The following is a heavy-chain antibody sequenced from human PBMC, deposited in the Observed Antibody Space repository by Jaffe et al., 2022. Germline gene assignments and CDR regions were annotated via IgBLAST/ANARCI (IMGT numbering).Heavy chain of an antibody. J-gene: IGHJ3*02. V-gene: IGHV1-8*01. CDR3: ARGRYRYNWNGGGAFDI. Sequence: QVQLVQSGAEVKKPGASVKVSCKASGYTFTSYDINWVRQATGQGLEWMGWMNPNSGNTGYAQKFQGRVTMTRNTSISTAYMELSSLRSEDTAVYYCARGRYRYNWNGGGAFDIWGQGTMVTVSS. D-gene: IGHD1-1*01. CDR2: MNPNSGNT. CDR1: GYTFTSYD.